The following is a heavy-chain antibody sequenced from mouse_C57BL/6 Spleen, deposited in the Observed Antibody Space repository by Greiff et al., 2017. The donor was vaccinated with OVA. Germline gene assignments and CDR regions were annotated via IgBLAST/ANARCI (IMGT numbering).Heavy chain of an antibody. CDR3: TRSRLWGYAMDY. Sequence: QVQLQQSGAELVRPGASVTLSCKASGYTFTDYEMHWVKQTPVHGLEWIGAIDPETGGTAYNQKFKGKAILTADKSSSTAYMELRSLTSEDSAVYYCTRSRLWGYAMDYWGQGTSVTVSS. CDR2: IDPETGGT. V-gene: IGHV1-15*01. D-gene: IGHD6-5*01. J-gene: IGHJ4*01. CDR1: GYTFTDYE.